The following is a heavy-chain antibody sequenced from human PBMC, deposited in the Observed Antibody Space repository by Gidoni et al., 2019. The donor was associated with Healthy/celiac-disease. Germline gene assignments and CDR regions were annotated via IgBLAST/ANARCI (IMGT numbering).Heavy chain of an antibody. CDR2: ISYDGSNK. V-gene: IGHV3-30*18. CDR1: GFTFSSYG. J-gene: IGHJ6*02. CDR3: AKDAKVAEYDYDFWSGYGMDV. D-gene: IGHD3-3*01. Sequence: QVQLVESGGGVVQPGRSLRLSCAASGFTFSSYGMHWVRQAPGKGLEWVAVISYDGSNKYYADSVKGRFTISRDNSKNTLYLQMNSLRAEDTAVYYCAKDAKVAEYDYDFWSGYGMDVWGQGTTVTVSS.